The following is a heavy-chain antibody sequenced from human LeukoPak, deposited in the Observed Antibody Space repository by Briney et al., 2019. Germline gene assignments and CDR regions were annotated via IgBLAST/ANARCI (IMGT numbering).Heavy chain of an antibody. J-gene: IGHJ4*02. CDR2: FNTNSGDT. CDR3: AREGPAGGAYPDY. D-gene: IGHD6-13*01. V-gene: IGHV1-2*06. CDR1: GYTFTDYY. Sequence: ASVKVSCKASGYTFTDYYILSVRQAPGRGLEWMGRFNTNSGDTNSAQKFQGRVTMTRDTSINTAYMELSSLRSDDTAVYYCAREGPAGGAYPDYWGQGTLVTVSS.